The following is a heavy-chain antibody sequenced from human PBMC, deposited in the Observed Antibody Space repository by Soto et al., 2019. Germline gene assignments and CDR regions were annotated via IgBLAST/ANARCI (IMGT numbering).Heavy chain of an antibody. CDR2: INPNSGGT. Sequence: ASVKISCKASGYTFTGYYMHWVRQAPGQGLEWMGWINPNSGGTNYAQKFQGWVTMTRDTSISTAYMELSRLRSDDTAVYYCARSRTTIVVVPAAILLGFDPWGQGTLVTVSS. D-gene: IGHD2-2*01. J-gene: IGHJ5*02. V-gene: IGHV1-2*04. CDR3: ARSRTTIVVVPAAILLGFDP. CDR1: GYTFTGYY.